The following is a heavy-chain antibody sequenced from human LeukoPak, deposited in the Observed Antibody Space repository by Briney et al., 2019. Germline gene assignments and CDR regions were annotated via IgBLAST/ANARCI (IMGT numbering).Heavy chain of an antibody. Sequence: PGGSLRLSCAASRFTFSSYAMSWVRQAPGKGLEWVSGICGSGAGTYYADSVKGRFTISRDNSKNTLYLQMHSLRAEDTAVYYCAKAGGHSPYYALDVWGQGTTVTVSS. D-gene: IGHD1-26*01. CDR3: AKAGGHSPYYALDV. V-gene: IGHV3-23*01. CDR2: ICGSGAGT. J-gene: IGHJ6*02. CDR1: RFTFSSYA.